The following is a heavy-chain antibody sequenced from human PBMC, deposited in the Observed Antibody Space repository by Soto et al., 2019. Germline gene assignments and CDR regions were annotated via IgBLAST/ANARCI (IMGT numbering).Heavy chain of an antibody. Sequence: SETLSLTCAVYGGSFTTYYWSWIRQSPGKGLEWIGEVNYAGSTSYNPSLKSRVTISMDMSKNQFSLRMTSVTAADTAVYYCASPSLDFDMCSWGHGTLVTVSS. V-gene: IGHV4-34*01. CDR1: GGSFTTYY. D-gene: IGHD3-9*01. CDR3: ASPSLDFDMCS. J-gene: IGHJ5*01. CDR2: VNYAGST.